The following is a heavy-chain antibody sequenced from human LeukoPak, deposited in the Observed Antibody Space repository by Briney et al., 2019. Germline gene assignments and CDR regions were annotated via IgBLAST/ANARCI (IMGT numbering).Heavy chain of an antibody. CDR1: GGTFSSYA. J-gene: IGHJ5*02. Sequence: SVKVSCKASGGTFSSYAISWVRQAPGQGLEWMGGIIPIFGTANYAQKFQGRVAITADESTSTAYMELSSLRSEDTAVYYCARRRGSGWYSGWFDPWGQGTLVTVSS. CDR2: IIPIFGTA. V-gene: IGHV1-69*13. CDR3: ARRRGSGWYSGWFDP. D-gene: IGHD6-19*01.